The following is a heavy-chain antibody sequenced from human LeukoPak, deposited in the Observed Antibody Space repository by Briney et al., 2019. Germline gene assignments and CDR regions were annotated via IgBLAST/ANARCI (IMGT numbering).Heavy chain of an antibody. CDR2: ICTSGRTI. CDR1: GFTFSSYE. V-gene: IGHV3-48*03. Sequence: GGSLRLSCAASGFTFSSYEMNWVRQAPGKGLQWVSYICTSGRTIHYADSVKGRFTISRDNAKASLYLQMNSLRAEDTAVYYCARDPITMVRGADYGMDVWGKGTTVTVSS. D-gene: IGHD3-10*01. CDR3: ARDPITMVRGADYGMDV. J-gene: IGHJ6*04.